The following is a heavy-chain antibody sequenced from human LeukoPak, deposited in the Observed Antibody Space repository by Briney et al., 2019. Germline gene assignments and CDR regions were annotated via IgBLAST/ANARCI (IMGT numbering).Heavy chain of an antibody. CDR2: ISGSGDST. CDR1: GFTFSSYA. D-gene: IGHD1-26*01. CDR3: AKANSVAATSLFDY. V-gene: IGHV3-23*01. J-gene: IGHJ4*02. Sequence: GGSLRLSCAASGFTFSSYAMTWVRQAPGKGLEWVSGISGSGDSTYYADSVKGRFTVSRDNSKNTLFLQMNSLRAEDTAVYYCAKANSVAATSLFDYWDQGTLVTVSS.